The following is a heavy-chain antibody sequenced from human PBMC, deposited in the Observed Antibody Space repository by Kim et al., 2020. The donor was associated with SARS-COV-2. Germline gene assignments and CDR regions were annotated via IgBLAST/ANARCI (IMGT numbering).Heavy chain of an antibody. V-gene: IGHV1-46*01. D-gene: IGHD2-2*01. CDR3: ARPHYSSSAPDY. J-gene: IGHJ4*02. Sequence: TDAQKFQGRVTMTRDTSTSTVYMELSSLKSEDTAVYYCARPHYSSSAPDYWGQGTLVTVSS.